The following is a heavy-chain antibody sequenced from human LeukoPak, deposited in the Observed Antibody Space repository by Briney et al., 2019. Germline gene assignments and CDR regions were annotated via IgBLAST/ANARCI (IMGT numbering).Heavy chain of an antibody. Sequence: GGSLRLSCAASGFTFSSYGMHWVRQAPGKGLEWVAVISYDGSNKYYADSVKGRFTISRDNSKNTLYLQMNSLRAEDTGVYYCAKDHYWSIDYWGRGTLVTVSS. CDR2: ISYDGSNK. CDR3: AKDHYWSIDY. CDR1: GFTFSSYG. V-gene: IGHV3-30*18. J-gene: IGHJ4*02. D-gene: IGHD3-3*01.